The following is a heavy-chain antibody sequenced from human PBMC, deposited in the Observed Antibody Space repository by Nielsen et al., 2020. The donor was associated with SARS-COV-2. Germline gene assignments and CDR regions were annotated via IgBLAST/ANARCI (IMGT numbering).Heavy chain of an antibody. CDR2: ISSSSYI. J-gene: IGHJ6*03. D-gene: IGHD1-26*01. V-gene: IGHV3-21*01. CDR3: ARDIGRNKYYYYYYMDV. Sequence: GESLKISCAASGFTFSSYGMNWVRQAPGKGLEWVSSISSSSYIYYADSVKGRFTISRDNAKNSLYLQMNSLRAEDTAVYYCARDIGRNKYYYYYYMDVWGKGTTVTVSS. CDR1: GFTFSSYG.